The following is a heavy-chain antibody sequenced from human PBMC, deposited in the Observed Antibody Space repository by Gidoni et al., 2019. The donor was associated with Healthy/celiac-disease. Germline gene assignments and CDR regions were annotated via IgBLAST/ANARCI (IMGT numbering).Heavy chain of an antibody. D-gene: IGHD6-13*01. CDR2: IYYSGST. CDR1: GGSIRSYY. CDR3: ARHSPARYSSSWFSDYYGMDV. V-gene: IGHV4-59*08. J-gene: IGHJ6*02. Sequence: QVQLQESGPGLVQPSETLSLTCTVSGGSIRSYYWSWIRQPPGKGLEWIGYIYYSGSTNYNPSLKSRVTISVDTSKNQFSLKLSSVTAADTAVYYCARHSPARYSSSWFSDYYGMDVWGQGTTVTVSS.